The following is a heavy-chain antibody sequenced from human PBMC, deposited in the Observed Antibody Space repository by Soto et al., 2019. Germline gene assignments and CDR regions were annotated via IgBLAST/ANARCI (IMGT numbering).Heavy chain of an antibody. CDR2: IVVGSCNT. J-gene: IGHJ6*02. Sequence: SVKVSCKASGLTFASSAVQWVRQARGQRLEWIGWIVVGSCNTNYAQKFQERVTITRDMSTSTAYMELSSLRSEDTAVYYCAAGIYYYYGMDVWGQGTMVTVSS. CDR1: GLTFASSA. CDR3: AAGIYYYYGMDV. V-gene: IGHV1-58*01.